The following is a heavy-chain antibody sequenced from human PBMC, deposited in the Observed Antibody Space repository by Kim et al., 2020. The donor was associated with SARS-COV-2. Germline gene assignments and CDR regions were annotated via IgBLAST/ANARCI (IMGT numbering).Heavy chain of an antibody. CDR3: AASISAQFDY. J-gene: IGHJ4*02. V-gene: IGHV4-39*01. Sequence: GSTYYNPSLRSRLTISVRASKNHFSLTLSSVTVADTAIYFCAASISAQFDYWGQGILVTVSS. D-gene: IGHD6-6*01. CDR2: GST.